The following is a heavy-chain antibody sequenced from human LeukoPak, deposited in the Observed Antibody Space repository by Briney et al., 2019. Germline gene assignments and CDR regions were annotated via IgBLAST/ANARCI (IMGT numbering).Heavy chain of an antibody. V-gene: IGHV3-7*01. CDR2: IDQGGSVR. CDR3: ARDPESSSFDL. CDR1: GFSFSTYW. D-gene: IGHD6-13*01. Sequence: GGSLRLSCVASGFSFSTYWMSWVRQTPEKGLEFVANIDQGGSVRNYMDSLKGRCTISRDNAKKSLYLEINSLRADDTAVYYCARDPESSSFDLWGRGALVTVSS. J-gene: IGHJ4*02.